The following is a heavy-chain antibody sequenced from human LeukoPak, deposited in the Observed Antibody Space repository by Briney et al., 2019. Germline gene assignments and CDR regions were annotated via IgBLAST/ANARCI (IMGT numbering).Heavy chain of an antibody. Sequence: PGGSLRLSCVASRFTVSNNHMNWVRQAPGKGLEWVSVIYNGDNTYYADSVKGRFTISRDNAKNSLYLQMNSLRAEDTAVYYCARLEGDRIFDYWGQGTLVTVSS. V-gene: IGHV3-66*04. CDR3: ARLEGDRIFDY. CDR1: RFTVSNNH. D-gene: IGHD3-10*01. J-gene: IGHJ4*02. CDR2: IYNGDNT.